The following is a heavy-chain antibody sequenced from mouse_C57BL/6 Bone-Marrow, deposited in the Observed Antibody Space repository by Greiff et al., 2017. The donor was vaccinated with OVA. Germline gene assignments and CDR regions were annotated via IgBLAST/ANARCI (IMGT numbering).Heavy chain of an antibody. J-gene: IGHJ2*01. CDR2: IYPGDGDT. Sequence: VQLQQSGPELVKPGASVKISCKASGYAFSSSWMNWVKQRPGKGLEWIGRIYPGDGDTNYNGKFKGKATLTADKSSSTAYMQLSSLTSKNSAVYFCARSLTRDGYYFDYWGQGTTLTVSS. CDR3: ARSLTRDGYYFDY. D-gene: IGHD1-1*01. CDR1: GYAFSSSW. V-gene: IGHV1-82*01.